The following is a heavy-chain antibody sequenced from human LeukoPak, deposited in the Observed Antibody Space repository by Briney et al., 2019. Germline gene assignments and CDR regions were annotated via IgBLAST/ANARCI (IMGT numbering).Heavy chain of an antibody. J-gene: IGHJ4*02. CDR3: QGGRF. CDR1: GFTFINAW. D-gene: IGHD1-26*01. V-gene: IGHV3-15*01. Sequence: GGSLRLSCSASGFTFINAWMSWVRQAPGEGLEWVGRIKSKTDGGTTDYAAPVKGRFSISRDDSKNTLYLQMNSLKSEDTAVYYCQGGRFWGQGTLVTVSS. CDR2: IKSKTDGGTT.